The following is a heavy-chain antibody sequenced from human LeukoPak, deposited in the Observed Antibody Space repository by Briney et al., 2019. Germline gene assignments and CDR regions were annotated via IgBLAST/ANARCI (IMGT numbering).Heavy chain of an antibody. V-gene: IGHV3-23*01. Sequence: GGSLRLSCAASGFTFSSDGMSWVRQAPPKGLEWVSTITSISGNTYYADSVKGRFTISRDTSRSTLYLQMNSLRAEDTAVYYCAKGLTGCNRDWGQGTLVTVSS. CDR2: ITSISGNT. D-gene: IGHD1-14*01. J-gene: IGHJ4*02. CDR1: GFTFSSDG. CDR3: AKGLTGCNRD.